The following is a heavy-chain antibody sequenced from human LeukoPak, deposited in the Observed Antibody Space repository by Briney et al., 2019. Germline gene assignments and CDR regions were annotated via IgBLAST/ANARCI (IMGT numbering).Heavy chain of an antibody. CDR2: IKQDGTEK. CDR3: ARVAKYYYGSETYYFFEH. J-gene: IGHJ4*02. V-gene: IGHV3-7*01. Sequence: PGGSLRLSCAASGSTFTTYWMSWVRQAPGKGLEWVANIKQDGTEKYYVDSVKGRFTISRDNAKNSLNLQMNSLRVEDTAVYYCARVAKYYYGSETYYFFEHWGQGTPVTASS. D-gene: IGHD3-10*01. CDR1: GSTFTTYW.